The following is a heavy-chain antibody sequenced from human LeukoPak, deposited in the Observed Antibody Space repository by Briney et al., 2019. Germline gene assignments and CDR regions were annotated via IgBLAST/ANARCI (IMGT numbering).Heavy chain of an antibody. CDR1: TSR. D-gene: IGHD4-17*01. CDR2: IGTYGGDT. CDR3: ARDYGDYDAFDI. Sequence: ASVKVSCKATSRISWVRQAPGQGLEWMGWIGTYGGDTYYAQKFQGRITVTTDTSTSTVYMELRNLRSDDTAVYYCARDYGDYDAFDIWGQGTMVTVSS. V-gene: IGHV1-18*01. J-gene: IGHJ3*02.